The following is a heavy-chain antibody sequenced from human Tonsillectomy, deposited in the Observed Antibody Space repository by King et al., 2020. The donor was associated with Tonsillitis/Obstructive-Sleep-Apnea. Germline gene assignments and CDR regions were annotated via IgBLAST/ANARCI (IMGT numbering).Heavy chain of an antibody. D-gene: IGHD3-22*01. CDR3: ARVDYCDSSGYYYSEGYFDY. CDR2: INHSGST. Sequence: VQLQQWGAGLLKPSETLSLTCAVYGGSFSGYYWSWIRQPPGKGLEWIGEINHSGSTNYNPSLKSRVTISVDTSKNQFSLKLSSVTAADTAVYYCARVDYCDSSGYYYSEGYFDYWGQGTLVTVSS. V-gene: IGHV4-34*01. CDR1: GGSFSGYY. J-gene: IGHJ4*02.